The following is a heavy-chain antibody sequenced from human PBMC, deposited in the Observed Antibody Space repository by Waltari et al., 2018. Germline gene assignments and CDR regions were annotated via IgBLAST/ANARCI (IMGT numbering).Heavy chain of an antibody. D-gene: IGHD1-26*01. Sequence: QVQLQQWGAGLLKPSETLSLTCAVYGGSFSGYYWSGIRQPPGKGREWIGEINHSGSTNYNPSLKSRVTISVDTSKNQFSLKLSSVTAADTAVYYCARHGVGAIWGQGTMVTVSS. V-gene: IGHV4-34*01. CDR3: ARHGVGAI. J-gene: IGHJ3*02. CDR1: GGSFSGYY. CDR2: INHSGST.